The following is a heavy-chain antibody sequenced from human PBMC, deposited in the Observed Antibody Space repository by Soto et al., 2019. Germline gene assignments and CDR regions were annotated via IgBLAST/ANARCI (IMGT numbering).Heavy chain of an antibody. Sequence: ASVKVSCKASGYTFTSYGISWVRQAPGQGLEWMGWISAYNGNTNYAQKLQGRVTMTTDTSTSTAYMELRSLRSDDTAVYYGATLRFLEWSFDYWGQGTLVTVSS. CDR2: ISAYNGNT. V-gene: IGHV1-18*01. CDR3: ATLRFLEWSFDY. CDR1: GYTFTSYG. D-gene: IGHD3-3*01. J-gene: IGHJ4*02.